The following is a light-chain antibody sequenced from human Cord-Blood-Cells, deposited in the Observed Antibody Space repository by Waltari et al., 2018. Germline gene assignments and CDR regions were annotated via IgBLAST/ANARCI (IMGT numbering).Light chain of an antibody. CDR3: QTWGTGTVV. J-gene: IGLJ2*01. CDR1: RVHSSYA. Sequence: QLVLTQSPSASASLGASVKLTCPLSRVHSSYAIASQQQQPEKGPRYLLKLNSDRRHSKGDGIPDRFSGSSSGAERYLTISSLQSEDEADYYCQTWGTGTVVFGGGTKLTVL. CDR2: LNSDRRH. V-gene: IGLV4-69*01.